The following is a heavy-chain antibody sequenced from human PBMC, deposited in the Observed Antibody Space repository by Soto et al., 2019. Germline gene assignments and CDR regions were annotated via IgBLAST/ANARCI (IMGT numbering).Heavy chain of an antibody. Sequence: ASVKVSCKASGYTFTSYGISWVRQAPGQGLEWMGWISAYNGNTKYAQKLQGRVTMTTDTSTSTAYLQWSSLKASDTAMYYCARDYCSGTTCYEFDYWGQGTQVTVSS. D-gene: IGHD2-2*01. V-gene: IGHV1-18*01. CDR1: GYTFTSYG. CDR3: ARDYCSGTTCYEFDY. J-gene: IGHJ4*02. CDR2: ISAYNGNT.